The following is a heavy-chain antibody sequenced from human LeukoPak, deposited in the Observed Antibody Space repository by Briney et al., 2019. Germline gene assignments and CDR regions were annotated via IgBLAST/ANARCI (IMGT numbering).Heavy chain of an antibody. V-gene: IGHV1-46*01. CDR2: INPSGGST. J-gene: IGHJ4*02. Sequence: ASVKVSCKASGYTFTSYYMHWVRPAPGQGLEWMGIINPSGGSTSYAQKFQGRVTMTRDTSTSTVYMELSSLRSEDTAVYYCARERYAGGRLYCGGDCYSGGSDYWGQGTLVTVSS. D-gene: IGHD2-21*02. CDR3: ARERYAGGRLYCGGDCYSGGSDY. CDR1: GYTFTSYY.